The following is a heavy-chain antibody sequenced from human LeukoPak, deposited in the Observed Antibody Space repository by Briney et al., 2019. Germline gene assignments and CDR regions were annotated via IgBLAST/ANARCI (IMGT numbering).Heavy chain of an antibody. CDR2: ISHAGTT. Sequence: SETLSLTCGVGGASFSGYYWTWIRQPPGKGLEWIGEISHAGTTYYNPSLKSRVTISLGTSENQFSLKLSSVTAADTAVYYCARGRPSYYYYGMDVWGPGTTVTVSS. V-gene: IGHV4-34*01. CDR1: GASFSGYY. CDR3: ARGRPSYYYYGMDV. J-gene: IGHJ6*02.